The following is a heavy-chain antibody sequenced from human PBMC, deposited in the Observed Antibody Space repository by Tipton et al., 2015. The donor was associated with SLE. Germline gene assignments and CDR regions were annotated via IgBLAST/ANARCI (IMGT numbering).Heavy chain of an antibody. D-gene: IGHD3-10*01. CDR3: ARDRRGWYFDL. CDR2: IYTSGST. Sequence: LRLSCTVSGGSISSGSYYWSWIRQPAGKGLEWIGRIYTSGSTNYNPSLKSRVTISVDTSKNQFSLKLSPVTAADTAVYYCARDRRGWYFDLGGRGTLVTVSS. V-gene: IGHV4-61*02. J-gene: IGHJ2*01. CDR1: GGSISSGSYY.